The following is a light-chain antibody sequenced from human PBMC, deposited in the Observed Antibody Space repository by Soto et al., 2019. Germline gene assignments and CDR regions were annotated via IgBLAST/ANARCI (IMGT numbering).Light chain of an antibody. CDR1: QSVSSSY. V-gene: IGKV3-20*01. Sequence: ELVLTQSPGTLSLSPGERATLSCRASQSVSSSYLAWYQHKPGQAPRLLIYGASRRATGIPDRFSGNGSGTDFTLTVSRLEPEDFAVYYCQQYGSSPITFGQGTRLEIK. CDR2: GAS. J-gene: IGKJ5*01. CDR3: QQYGSSPIT.